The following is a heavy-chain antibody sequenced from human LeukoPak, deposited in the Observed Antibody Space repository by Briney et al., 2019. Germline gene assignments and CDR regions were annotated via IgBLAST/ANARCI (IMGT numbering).Heavy chain of an antibody. Sequence: GGSLRLSCAASGFTFSSYAMSWVRQAPGKGLEWVSTITDSGNNAYYADSVKGRFTISRDNSKNTLYLQMNSLRAEDTAVYYCARVSYRGIAAAAMLYWGQGTLVTVSS. J-gene: IGHJ4*02. CDR2: ITDSGNNA. CDR3: ARVSYRGIAAAAMLY. CDR1: GFTFSSYA. V-gene: IGHV3-23*01. D-gene: IGHD6-13*01.